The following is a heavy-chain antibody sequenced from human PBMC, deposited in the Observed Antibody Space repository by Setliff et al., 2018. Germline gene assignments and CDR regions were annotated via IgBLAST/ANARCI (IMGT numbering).Heavy chain of an antibody. J-gene: IGHJ6*03. CDR3: ARAISGWYSAYYYYMDV. Sequence: SETLSLTCSVSGGSISSGSDYWTWIRQPAGKGLEYIGHIYTSGSTSYNPALKSRVTISLDTSKNQFSLNLSSVTATDTAVYYCARAISGWYSAYYYYMDVWGKGTTVTVSS. D-gene: IGHD6-19*01. CDR1: GGSISSGSDY. V-gene: IGHV4-61*09. CDR2: IYTSGST.